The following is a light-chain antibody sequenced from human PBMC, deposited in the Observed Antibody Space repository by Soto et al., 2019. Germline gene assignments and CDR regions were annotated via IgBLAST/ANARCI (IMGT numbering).Light chain of an antibody. CDR3: QAWDSSTYV. CDR2: QDN. CDR1: KLGDKY. J-gene: IGLJ1*01. V-gene: IGLV3-1*01. Sequence: SYELTQPSSVSVSPGQRASITCSGEKLGDKYACWYQQKPGQSPVLVIYQDNKRPSGIPERFSGSNSGNTATLTISGTQTMDEADYYCQAWDSSTYVFGTGTKVTVL.